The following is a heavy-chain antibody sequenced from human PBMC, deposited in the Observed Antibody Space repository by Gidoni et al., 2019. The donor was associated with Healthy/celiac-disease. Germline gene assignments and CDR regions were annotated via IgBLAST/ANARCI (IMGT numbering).Heavy chain of an antibody. CDR2: ISGSGGST. Sequence: EVQLLESGGGLVQPGGSLRLSCAASGFTFSSYAMSWVRQAPGKGLEWVSAISGSGGSTYYADSVKGRFTTSRDNSKNTLYLQMNSLRAEDTAVYYCAKGLLGYCSGGSCYSSWYFDLWGRGTLVTVSS. CDR1: GFTFSSYA. V-gene: IGHV3-23*01. CDR3: AKGLLGYCSGGSCYSSWYFDL. D-gene: IGHD2-15*01. J-gene: IGHJ2*01.